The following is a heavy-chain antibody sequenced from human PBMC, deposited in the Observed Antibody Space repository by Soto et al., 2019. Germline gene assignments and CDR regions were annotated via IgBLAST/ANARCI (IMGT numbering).Heavy chain of an antibody. D-gene: IGHD5-12*01. CDR1: GFSLSYGGVA. J-gene: IGHJ6*02. CDR3: GHLVATTQYSVGV. V-gene: IGHV2-5*02. Sequence: QITLKESGPALVKPTQALTLTCSFSGFSLSYGGVAVGWIRQPPGKALEWLALIYWDDDKRYSPSLKSRLAITMGTSKNQVLLTMTDLDHADTATYYCGHLVATTQYSVGVWGPGTRVTVSS. CDR2: IYWDDDK.